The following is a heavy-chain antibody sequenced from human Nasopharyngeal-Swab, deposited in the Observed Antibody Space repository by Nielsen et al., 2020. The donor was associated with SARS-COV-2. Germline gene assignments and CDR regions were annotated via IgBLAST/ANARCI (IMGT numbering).Heavy chain of an antibody. CDR3: ARDDSYDSWSGPRGNWFDP. D-gene: IGHD3-3*01. J-gene: IGHJ5*02. Sequence: ASVKVSCKASGYTFTGYYMHWVRQAPGQGLEWMGWINPNSGGTNYAQKFQGRVTMTRDTSISTAYMELSRLRSDDTAVYYCARDDSYDSWSGPRGNWFDPWGQGTLVTVSS. CDR2: INPNSGGT. CDR1: GYTFTGYY. V-gene: IGHV1-2*02.